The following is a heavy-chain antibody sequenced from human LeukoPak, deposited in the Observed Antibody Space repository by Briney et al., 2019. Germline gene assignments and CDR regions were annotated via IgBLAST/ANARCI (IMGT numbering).Heavy chain of an antibody. CDR2: INPNSGGT. J-gene: IGHJ6*02. CDR1: GYTFTGYY. CDR3: ARDLVVRGVIYYYYGMDV. Sequence: ASVKVSCKASGYTFTGYYMHWVRQAPGQGLEGMGWINPNSGGTNYAQKFQGWVTMTRDTSISTAYMELSRLRSDDTAVYYCARDLVVRGVIYYYYGMDVWGQGTTVTVSS. V-gene: IGHV1-2*04. D-gene: IGHD3-10*01.